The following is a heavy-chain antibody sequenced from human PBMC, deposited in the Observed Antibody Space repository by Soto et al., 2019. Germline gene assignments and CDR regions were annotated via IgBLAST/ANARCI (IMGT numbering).Heavy chain of an antibody. V-gene: IGHV4-59*01. CDR2: ISDSGRT. J-gene: IGHJ6*03. CDR1: GGSIDYFY. D-gene: IGHD2-2*01. Sequence: PSETLSLTCAVSGGSIDYFYWTWVRQAPGKGLEWIGDISDSGRTKYNPSLRSRVTISVDTSKNQFSLTLNSVTAADTAVYYCARDSITYDIAVWGQGTTVTVSS. CDR3: ARDSITYDIAV.